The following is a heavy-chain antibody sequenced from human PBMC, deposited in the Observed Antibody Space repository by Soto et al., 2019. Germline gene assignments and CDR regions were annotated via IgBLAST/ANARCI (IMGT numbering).Heavy chain of an antibody. J-gene: IGHJ4*02. CDR3: ARQESYYDFWSGYYYFDY. Sequence: SETLSLTCTVSGGSISSSSYYWGWIRQPPGKGLEWIGSIYYSGSTYYNPSLKSRFTISVNTSKNQFSLKMSSVTAADTAVYYCARQESYYDFWSGYYYFDYWGQGTLVTVSS. CDR2: IYYSGST. V-gene: IGHV4-39*01. CDR1: GGSISSSSYY. D-gene: IGHD3-3*01.